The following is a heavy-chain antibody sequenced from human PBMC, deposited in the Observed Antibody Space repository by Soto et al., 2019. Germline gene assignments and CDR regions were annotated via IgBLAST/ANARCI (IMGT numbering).Heavy chain of an antibody. Sequence: WGSLRLSGPLFGFRLSTYSISWVRQAPGRGLESVSSISGAGETTNYADSVTGCFTIPRANSTNQLDMQMGSLGREDTAFYYCAKWEDAFGIGYYGSGGQGTVV. CDR2: ISGAGETT. D-gene: IGHD3-3*01. CDR3: AKWEDAFGIGYYGS. CDR1: GFRLSTYS. J-gene: IGHJ4*02. V-gene: IGHV3-23*01.